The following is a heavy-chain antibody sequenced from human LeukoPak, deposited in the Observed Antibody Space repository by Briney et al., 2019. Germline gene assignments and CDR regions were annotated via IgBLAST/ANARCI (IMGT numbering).Heavy chain of an antibody. CDR2: INPSGGGT. V-gene: IGHV1-46*01. D-gene: IGHD5-18*01. Sequence: GASVKVSCKASGYTFTSYYMHWVRQAPGQGLEWMGIINPSGGGTSYAQKFQGRVTMTRDTSTSTVYMELSSLRSEDTAVYYCARDAGYSYGTYYFDYWGQGTLVTVSS. CDR3: ARDAGYSYGTYYFDY. CDR1: GYTFTSYY. J-gene: IGHJ4*02.